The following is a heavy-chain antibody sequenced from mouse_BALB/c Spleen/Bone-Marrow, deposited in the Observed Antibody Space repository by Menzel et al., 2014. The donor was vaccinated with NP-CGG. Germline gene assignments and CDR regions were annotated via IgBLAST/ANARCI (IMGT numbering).Heavy chain of an antibody. Sequence: EVQLVESGSELVKPGASVKMSCKASGYTFTSYVMHWVKQKPGQGLEWIGYINPYNDGTKYNEKFKGKATLTSDKSSSTAYMELSSLTSEDSAGYYCARPRQLGLPYYFDYWGQGTTLTVSS. CDR3: ARPRQLGLPYYFDY. CDR2: INPYNDGT. D-gene: IGHD3-2*01. CDR1: GYTFTSYV. V-gene: IGHV1-14*01. J-gene: IGHJ2*01.